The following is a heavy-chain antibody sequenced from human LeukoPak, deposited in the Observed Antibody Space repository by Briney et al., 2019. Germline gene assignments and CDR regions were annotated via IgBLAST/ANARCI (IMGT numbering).Heavy chain of an antibody. Sequence: ASVKVSCKVSGFTLSKTSIDWVRQAPGKGLEWMGRVGHEDGTTVHAQKFQGRFNMTVDTATDTAYMEMSSLTSEDTAIYYCATGAIVFDYWGQGTLVTVSS. D-gene: IGHD3-22*01. CDR3: ATGAIVFDY. V-gene: IGHV1-24*01. CDR2: VGHEDGTT. J-gene: IGHJ4*02. CDR1: GFTLSKTS.